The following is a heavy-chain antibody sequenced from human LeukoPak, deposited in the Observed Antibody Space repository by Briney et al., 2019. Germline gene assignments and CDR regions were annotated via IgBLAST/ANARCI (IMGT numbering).Heavy chain of an antibody. CDR2: INPTGGST. V-gene: IGHV1-46*01. CDR3: ARKGSSSCFDY. Sequence: VSVKVSCKASGYTFISYQMHWVRQAPGQGLEWMGIINPTGGSTSHAQKFQGRVTMTRDTSTSTVYMELSSLRSEDTAVYYCARKGSSSCFDYWGQGTLVTVSS. J-gene: IGHJ4*02. CDR1: GYTFISYQ. D-gene: IGHD6-6*01.